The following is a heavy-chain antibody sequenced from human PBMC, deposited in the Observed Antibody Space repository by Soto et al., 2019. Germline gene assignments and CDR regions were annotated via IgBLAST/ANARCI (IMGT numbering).Heavy chain of an antibody. CDR1: GFTFRNYG. CDR3: AAVTSHPDDY. Sequence: QVQLVESGGGVVQPGRSLRLSCAASGFTFRNYGMHWVRQAPGKGLEWGAVIRYDGSNKYYADSVKGRFTISRDNSKNTLHLQMNSLRAEDTAVYYCAAVTSHPDDYWGQGTLVTVSS. V-gene: IGHV3-33*01. D-gene: IGHD5-18*01. J-gene: IGHJ4*02. CDR2: IRYDGSNK.